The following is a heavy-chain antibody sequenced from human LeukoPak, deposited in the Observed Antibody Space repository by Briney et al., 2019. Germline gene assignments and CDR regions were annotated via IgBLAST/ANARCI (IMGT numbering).Heavy chain of an antibody. V-gene: IGHV4-59*01. J-gene: IGHJ4*02. Sequence: TSETLSLTCSVSRGSISDYYWSWIRQPPGKGLEWIGYIYYNVNTNYNPSLKSRVTISVDTSKNQLSLKLSSVTAADTAVYYCARDSHLGQGTLVTVSS. CDR2: IYYNVNT. CDR1: RGSISDYY. CDR3: ARDSH.